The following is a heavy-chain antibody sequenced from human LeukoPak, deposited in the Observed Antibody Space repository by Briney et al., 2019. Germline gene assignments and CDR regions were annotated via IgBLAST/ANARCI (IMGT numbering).Heavy chain of an antibody. V-gene: IGHV1-2*02. D-gene: IGHD5-24*01. CDR1: GYTFTGYY. J-gene: IGHJ4*02. CDR2: INPNSGGT. CDR3: AREMRLQSDY. Sequence: ASVKVSCKASGYTFTGYYIHWVRQAPGQGLEWMGWINPNSGGTNYAQQFQGRVTMTRDTSISTAYMELSRLRSDDTAVYYCAREMRLQSDYWDQGTLVTVSS.